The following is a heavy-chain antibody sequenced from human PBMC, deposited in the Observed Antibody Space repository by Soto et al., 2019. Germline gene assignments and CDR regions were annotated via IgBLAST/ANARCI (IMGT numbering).Heavy chain of an antibody. CDR1: GYTVSSNY. J-gene: IGHJ6*02. CDR2: IYSGGST. V-gene: IGHV3-66*01. Sequence: GGCMKLACAASGYTVSSNYMSGVRQAPGKGLEWVSVIYSGGSTYYADSVKGRFTISRDNSKNTLYLQMNSLRAEDTAVYYCARDMVRGMDVWGQGTTVTVSS. D-gene: IGHD3-10*01. CDR3: ARDMVRGMDV.